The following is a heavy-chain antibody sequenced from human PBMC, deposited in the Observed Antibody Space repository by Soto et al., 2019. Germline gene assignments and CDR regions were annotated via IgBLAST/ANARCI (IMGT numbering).Heavy chain of an antibody. D-gene: IGHD2-2*01. CDR1: GGTFSSYT. CDR3: ARNKYQLLSGYYYYYGMDV. J-gene: IGHJ6*02. V-gene: IGHV1-69*02. Sequence: QVQLVQSGAEVKKPGSSVKVSCKASGGTFSSYTISWVRQAPGQGLEWMGRIIPILGIANYAQKFQGRVTLTADKSTSTAYMELSSLRSEDTAVYYCARNKYQLLSGYYYYYGMDVWGQGTTVTVSS. CDR2: IIPILGIA.